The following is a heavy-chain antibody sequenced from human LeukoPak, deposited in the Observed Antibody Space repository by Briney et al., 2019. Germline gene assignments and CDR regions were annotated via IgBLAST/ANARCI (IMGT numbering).Heavy chain of an antibody. Sequence: SETLSLTCTVSGGSISAGSYYWSWIRQPAGKGLEWIGRIYTSGSTNYNPSLKSRVTMSVDTSKNQFSLKLSSVTAADTAVYYCAREMSSGYQRAFDYWGQGTLFTVSS. CDR1: GGSISAGSYY. CDR3: AREMSSGYQRAFDY. D-gene: IGHD3-22*01. CDR2: IYTSGST. J-gene: IGHJ4*02. V-gene: IGHV4-4*07.